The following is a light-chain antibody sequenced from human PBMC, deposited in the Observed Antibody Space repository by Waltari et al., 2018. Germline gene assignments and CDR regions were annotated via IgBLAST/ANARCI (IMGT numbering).Light chain of an antibody. CDR3: QQLNSYPVT. V-gene: IGKV1-9*01. Sequence: IQLTQSPSSLSASVGDRVTITCRASQGISSSLAWYQQKPGKPPKLLIYAASTLQSGVPSRFSGSGSGTDFTLTISSLQPEDFATYYCQQLNSYPVTFGPGTKVDIK. CDR1: QGISSS. J-gene: IGKJ3*01. CDR2: AAS.